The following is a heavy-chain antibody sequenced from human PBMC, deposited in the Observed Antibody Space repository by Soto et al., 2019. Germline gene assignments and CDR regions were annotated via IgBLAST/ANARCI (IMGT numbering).Heavy chain of an antibody. D-gene: IGHD1-26*01. CDR1: GFTFSSYS. CDR3: AREEGLLNWFDP. Sequence: EGQLVESGGGLVQPGGSKRLSCAASGFTFSSYSMNWVRQAPGKGLEWVSYISSSSSTIYYADSEKGRFTISRDNAKNSLYLQMNSLRAEDTAVYYCAREEGLLNWFDPWGQGTLVTVSS. CDR2: ISSSSSTI. J-gene: IGHJ5*02. V-gene: IGHV3-48*01.